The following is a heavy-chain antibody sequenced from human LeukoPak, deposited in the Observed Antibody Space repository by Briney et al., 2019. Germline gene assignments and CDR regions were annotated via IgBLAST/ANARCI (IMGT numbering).Heavy chain of an antibody. CDR1: GFTFSSYG. D-gene: IGHD3-10*01. CDR2: ISGSGGST. V-gene: IGHV3-23*01. Sequence: GGSLRLSCAASGFTFSSYGMSWVRQAPGKGLEWVSAISGSGGSTYYADSVKGRFTISRDNSKNTLYLQMNSLRAEDTAVYYCAKDLGSRSEFYYFDHWGQGTLVTVSS. CDR3: AKDLGSRSEFYYFDH. J-gene: IGHJ4*02.